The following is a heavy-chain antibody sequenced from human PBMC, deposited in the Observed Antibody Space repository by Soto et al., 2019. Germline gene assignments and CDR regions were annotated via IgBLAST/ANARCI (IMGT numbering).Heavy chain of an antibody. J-gene: IGHJ4*02. Sequence: GEALKISCEGAGNSCGGDWSSVGRPKAGKRLGWMGRIDPSDSHTYYSPSFRGHVTISATKSITTVFLQWSSLRASDTAMYYCARQIYDSDTGPNFQYYFDSWGQGTPVTVSS. CDR2: IDPSDSHT. D-gene: IGHD3-22*01. CDR1: GNSCGGDW. CDR3: ARQIYDSDTGPNFQYYFDS. V-gene: IGHV5-10-1*01.